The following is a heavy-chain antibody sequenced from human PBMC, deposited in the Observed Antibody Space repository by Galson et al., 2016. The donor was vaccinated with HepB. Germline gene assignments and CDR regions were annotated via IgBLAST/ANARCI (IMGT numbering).Heavy chain of an antibody. D-gene: IGHD3-10*01. Sequence: SETLSLTCIVSGYSIASGSFWGWIRQPPGKGLEWIGSVYHSGAYYNPSLKSRVTISLDTANHPFSLRLSSVTAADTAIYFCSRSRDGSGSYFADFWGQGALATVSS. J-gene: IGHJ4*02. CDR2: VYHSGA. CDR3: SRSRDGSGSYFADF. CDR1: GYSIASGSF. V-gene: IGHV4-38-2*02.